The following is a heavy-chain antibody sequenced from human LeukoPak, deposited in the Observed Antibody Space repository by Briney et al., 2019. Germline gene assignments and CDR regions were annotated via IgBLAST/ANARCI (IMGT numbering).Heavy chain of an antibody. CDR1: EFTFSSYG. J-gene: IGHJ3*02. V-gene: IGHV3-30*02. CDR2: IRYDGSNK. CDR3: ASGGIVGATKALRAFDI. D-gene: IGHD1-26*01. Sequence: GGSLRLSCAASEFTFSSYGMHWVRQAPGKGLEWVAFIRYDGSNKYYADSVKGRFTISRDNAKNSLYLQMNSLRAEDTAVYYCASGGIVGATKALRAFDIWGQGTMVTVSS.